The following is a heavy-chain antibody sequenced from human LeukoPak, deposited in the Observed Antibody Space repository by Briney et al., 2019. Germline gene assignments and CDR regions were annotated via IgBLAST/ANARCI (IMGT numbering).Heavy chain of an antibody. V-gene: IGHV3-66*01. D-gene: IGHD6-25*01. CDR3: ARDRGHLDY. Sequence: GSLRLSCVVSGFTVSSNYMSWFRQAPGKGLEWVSVIYSGGSTYYADSVKGRFTISRDNSKYTLYLQMNSLRAEDTAVYYCARDRGHLDYWGKGTLVTASS. J-gene: IGHJ4*02. CDR1: GFTVSSNY. CDR2: IYSGGST.